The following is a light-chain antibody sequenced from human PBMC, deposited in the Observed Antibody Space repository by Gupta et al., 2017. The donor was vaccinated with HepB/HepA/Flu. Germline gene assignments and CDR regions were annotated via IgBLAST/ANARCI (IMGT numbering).Light chain of an antibody. CDR1: NIGSKS. CDR2: EDS. J-gene: IGLJ2*01. CDR3: QVWDSSSDIVL. V-gene: IGLV3-21*03. Sequence: SYVLTQPPSVSVAPGKTARITCGGNNIGSKSVHWYQQKAGQAPVLLVYEDSDRPSGIPERFSGSNSGNTATLTISRVEAGDEADYYCQVWDSSSDIVLFGGGTKLTVL.